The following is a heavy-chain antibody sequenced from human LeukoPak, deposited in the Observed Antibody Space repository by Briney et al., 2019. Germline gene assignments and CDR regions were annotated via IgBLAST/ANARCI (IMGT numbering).Heavy chain of an antibody. CDR3: ARGLTDSSGYYGEYFQH. J-gene: IGHJ1*01. D-gene: IGHD3-22*01. CDR1: GGSSSSYY. V-gene: IGHV4-4*07. Sequence: SETLSLTCTVSGGSSSSYYWSWVRQPAGKGLEWIGRIYTSGSTNYNPSLKSRVTMSVDTSKNQFSLKLSSVTAADTAAYYCARGLTDSSGYYGEYFQHWGQGTLVTVSS. CDR2: IYTSGST.